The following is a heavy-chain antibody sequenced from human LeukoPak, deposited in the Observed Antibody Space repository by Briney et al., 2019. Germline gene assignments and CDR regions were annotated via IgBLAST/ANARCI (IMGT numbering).Heavy chain of an antibody. Sequence: SETLSLTCTVSGDSMSSYYWTWIRQSAGKGLEWIGRIYSSGDTHYNPSLKSRVTMSVDTSKNQFSLRLNSVTAADTAVYYCARDRGDYYGSGSYYNVGAFDIWGQGTMVTVSS. V-gene: IGHV4-4*07. CDR3: ARDRGDYYGSGSYYNVGAFDI. J-gene: IGHJ3*02. CDR2: IYSSGDT. CDR1: GDSMSSYY. D-gene: IGHD3-10*01.